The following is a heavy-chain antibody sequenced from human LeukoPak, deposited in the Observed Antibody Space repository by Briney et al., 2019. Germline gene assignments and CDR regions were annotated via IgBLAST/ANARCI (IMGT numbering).Heavy chain of an antibody. CDR1: GFTFSSYS. J-gene: IGHJ4*02. CDR3: ARVSVLDYFDY. CDR2: ISSSSTI. V-gene: IGHV3-48*01. Sequence: GGSLRLSCAASGFTFSSYSMNWVRQAPGEGLEWVSYISSSSTIYYADSVKGRFTISRDNAKNSLYLQMNSLRAEDTAVYYCARVSVLDYFDYWGQGTLVTVSS. D-gene: IGHD2-15*01.